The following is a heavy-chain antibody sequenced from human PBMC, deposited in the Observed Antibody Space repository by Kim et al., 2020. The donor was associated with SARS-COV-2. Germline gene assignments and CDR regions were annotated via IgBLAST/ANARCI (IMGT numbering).Heavy chain of an antibody. Sequence: GGSLRLSCAASGFTFSSYAISWVRQAPGQWLELVSVIYSGGSSTYYADSLMGRFTIARDNSKNTLYPQMNSLRAEATAVYYSAKETHSPYTAMINYYFY. CDR2: IYSGGSST. V-gene: IGHV3-23*03. J-gene: IGHJ6*01. CDR1: GFTFSSYA. CDR3: AKETHSPYTAMINYYFY. D-gene: IGHD5-18*01.